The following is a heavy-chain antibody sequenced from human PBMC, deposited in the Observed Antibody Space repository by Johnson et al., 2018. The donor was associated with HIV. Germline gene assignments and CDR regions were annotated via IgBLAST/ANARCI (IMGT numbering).Heavy chain of an antibody. CDR2: INAGGDT. V-gene: IGHV3-66*01. CDR1: GFTFDDYA. Sequence: VQLVESGGGLVQPGMSLRLSCAASGFTFDDYAMHWVRQAPGKGLEWVSVINAGGDTYYADSVKGRFTISRDRSKNTVSLQMNSLRVEDTAVYYCARDDRPDGFDIWGQGTMVTVSS. J-gene: IGHJ3*02. CDR3: ARDDRPDGFDI. D-gene: IGHD1-14*01.